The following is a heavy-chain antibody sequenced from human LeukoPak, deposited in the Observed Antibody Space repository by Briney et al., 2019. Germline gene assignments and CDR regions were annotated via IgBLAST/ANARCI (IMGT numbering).Heavy chain of an antibody. V-gene: IGHV3-33*01. CDR1: GFTFSSYG. CDR2: IWYDGSNK. CDR3: ARDLYDSSGYQYFDY. J-gene: IGHJ4*02. D-gene: IGHD3-22*01. Sequence: QPGRSLRLSCAASGFTFSSYGMHWVRQAPGKGLERVAVIWYDGSNKYYADSVKGRFTISRDNSKNTLYLQMNSLRAEDTAVYYCARDLYDSSGYQYFDYWGQGTLVTVSS.